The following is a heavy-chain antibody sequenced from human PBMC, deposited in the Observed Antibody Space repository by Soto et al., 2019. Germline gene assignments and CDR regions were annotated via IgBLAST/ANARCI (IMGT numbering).Heavy chain of an antibody. D-gene: IGHD1-26*01. Sequence: GGSLRLSCAASGFTFNNYAMSWVRQAPGEGLKWVSSISGGGYRTYYADSVKGRFTISRDDPKNTLYLQMNSLRAEDTAVYYCAKGEPVGATYYGFDYWGQGTLVTVSS. CDR1: GFTFNNYA. CDR2: ISGGGYRT. J-gene: IGHJ4*02. CDR3: AKGEPVGATYYGFDY. V-gene: IGHV3-23*01.